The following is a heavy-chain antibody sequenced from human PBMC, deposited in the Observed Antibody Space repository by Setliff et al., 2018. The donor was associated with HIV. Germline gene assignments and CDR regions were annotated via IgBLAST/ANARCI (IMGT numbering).Heavy chain of an antibody. CDR1: GGSISGYY. D-gene: IGHD2-2*01. CDR3: VRGYCSSTTCYEDYYYMDV. V-gene: IGHV4-59*01. Sequence: SETLSLTCTVSGGSISGYYWSWIRQPPGKGLEYIGSIFFTGNTIYNPSLKARVTLPVDMSKNQVFLRLSSVTAADTAVYYCVRGYCSSTTCYEDYYYMDVWGKGSTVTVS. J-gene: IGHJ6*03. CDR2: IFFTGNT.